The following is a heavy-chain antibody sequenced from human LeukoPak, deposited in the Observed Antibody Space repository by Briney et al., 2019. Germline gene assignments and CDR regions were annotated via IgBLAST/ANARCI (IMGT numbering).Heavy chain of an antibody. D-gene: IGHD6-13*01. V-gene: IGHV4-34*01. CDR1: GGSFSGYY. Sequence: SETLSLTCAVYGGSFSGYYWSWIRQPPGKGLEWIGEINHSGSTNYNPSLKSRVTISVDTSKNQFSLKLSSVTAADTAVYYCARDVILYSSSWYYFDYWGQGNLVTVSS. J-gene: IGHJ4*02. CDR2: INHSGST. CDR3: ARDVILYSSSWYYFDY.